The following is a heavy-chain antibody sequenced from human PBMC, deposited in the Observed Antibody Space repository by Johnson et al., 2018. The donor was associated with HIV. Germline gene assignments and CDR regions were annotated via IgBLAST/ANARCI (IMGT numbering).Heavy chain of an antibody. V-gene: IGHV3-23*04. D-gene: IGHD2-15*01. CDR3: VRDLPYCSGGFCQTDGFDI. J-gene: IGHJ3*02. Sequence: VKLVESGGGLVQPGGSLRLSCAASGFTFSSYAMSWVRQAPGKGLEWVSTISGSGGSTYYADSVKGRFTISRDNSKNTLYLQMNSLRVEDTAVYYCVRDLPYCSGGFCQTDGFDIWGQGTMVTASS. CDR1: GFTFSSYA. CDR2: ISGSGGST.